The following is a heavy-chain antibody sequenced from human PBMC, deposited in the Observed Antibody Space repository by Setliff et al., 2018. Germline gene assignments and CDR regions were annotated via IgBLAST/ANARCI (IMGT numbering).Heavy chain of an antibody. CDR2: ISYDGSNK. D-gene: IGHD3-3*01. CDR3: AKDVAITIFGVVTSSPH. Sequence: GGSLRLSCAASGFTFSSYAMHWVRQAPGKGLEWVAVISYDGSNKYYADSVKGRFTISRDNSKNTLFLQMNSLRAEDTAVYYCAKDVAITIFGVVTSSPHWGQGTLVTAPQ. CDR1: GFTFSSYA. V-gene: IGHV3-30*04. J-gene: IGHJ4*02.